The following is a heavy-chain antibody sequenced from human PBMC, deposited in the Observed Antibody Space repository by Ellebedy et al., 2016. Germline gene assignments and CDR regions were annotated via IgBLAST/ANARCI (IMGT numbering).Heavy chain of an antibody. D-gene: IGHD3-10*01. J-gene: IGHJ4*02. V-gene: IGHV3-21*01. CDR1: GFTFSSYS. CDR3: ARAAKDYYGSGIYYFDH. CDR2: ISSSSSYI. Sequence: GGSLRLSCPASGFTFSSYSMNWVRQAPGKGLEWVSSISSSSSYIYYADSVKGRFTISRDNAKNSLYLQMNSLRAEDTAVYYCARAAKDYYGSGIYYFDHWGQGTLVTVSS.